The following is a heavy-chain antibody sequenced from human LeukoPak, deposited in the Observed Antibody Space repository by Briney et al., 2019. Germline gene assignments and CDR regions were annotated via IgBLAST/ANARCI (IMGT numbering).Heavy chain of an antibody. CDR1: GYSFTSYD. CDR2: MNPNSGNT. J-gene: IGHJ5*02. D-gene: IGHD2-2*02. Sequence: SVKVSCKASGYSFTSYDINWLRQATGQGLEWMGWMNPNSGNTGYAQKFQGRVTMTRNTSISTAYMELSSLRSEDTAVYYCARGLHCSSTSCYNLDWFDPWGQGTLVTVSS. V-gene: IGHV1-8*01. CDR3: ARGLHCSSTSCYNLDWFDP.